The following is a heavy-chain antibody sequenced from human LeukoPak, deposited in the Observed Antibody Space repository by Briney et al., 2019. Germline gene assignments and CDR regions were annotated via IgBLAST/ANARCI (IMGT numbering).Heavy chain of an antibody. CDR2: IYSGGST. CDR3: ARDLSYFDY. Sequence: PGGSLRLSCAASGFTVSSNYMSWVRQAPGKGLEWASVIYSGGSTYYAESVKGRFTVSRGYSKNTLYLQMNSLRVEDTALYYCARDLSYFDYWGQGTLVTVSS. CDR1: GFTVSSNY. D-gene: IGHD2/OR15-2a*01. V-gene: IGHV3-53*01. J-gene: IGHJ4*02.